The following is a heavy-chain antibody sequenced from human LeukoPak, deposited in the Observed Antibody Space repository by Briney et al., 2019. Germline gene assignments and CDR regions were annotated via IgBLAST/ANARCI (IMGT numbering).Heavy chain of an antibody. CDR1: GYTFTGYY. V-gene: IGHV1-2*02. Sequence: ASVKVSCKASGYTFTGYYMHWVRQAPGQGLEWMGWINPNSGGTNYAQKFQGRVTMTRDTSISTAYMELSRLRSDDTAVYYCARDRGHSSSWYWAFDIWGQGTMVTVSS. J-gene: IGHJ3*02. D-gene: IGHD6-13*01. CDR2: INPNSGGT. CDR3: ARDRGHSSSWYWAFDI.